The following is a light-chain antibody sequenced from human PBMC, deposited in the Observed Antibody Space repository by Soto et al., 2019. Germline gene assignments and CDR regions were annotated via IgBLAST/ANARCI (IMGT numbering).Light chain of an antibody. CDR2: GAS. J-gene: IGKJ5*01. V-gene: IGKV3-20*01. CDR3: QQYGSSPPMFT. Sequence: EVVLTQSPGTLSLSPWERATLSCRASQSVDRSYLAWYQQRPGQAPRLLIYGASSRATGIPDRFSGSGSGTDFTLTISRLEPEDFAVYYCQQYGSSPPMFTFGQGTRLEI. CDR1: QSVDRSY.